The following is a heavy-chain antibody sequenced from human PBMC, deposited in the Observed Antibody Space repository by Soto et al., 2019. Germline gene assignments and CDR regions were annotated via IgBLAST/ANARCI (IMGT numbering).Heavy chain of an antibody. D-gene: IGHD6-19*01. CDR2: ISYDGSNK. CDR1: GFTFSSYG. Sequence: GGSLRLSCAASGFTFSSYGMHWVRQAPGKGLEWVAVISYDGSNKYYADSVKGRFTISRDNSKNTLYLQMNSLRAEDKAVYYCAKDQSYSSGWYHNYYGMDVWGQGTTVTVSS. V-gene: IGHV3-30*18. CDR3: AKDQSYSSGWYHNYYGMDV. J-gene: IGHJ6*02.